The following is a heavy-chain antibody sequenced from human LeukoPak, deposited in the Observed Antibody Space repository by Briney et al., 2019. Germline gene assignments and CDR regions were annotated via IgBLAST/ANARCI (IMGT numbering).Heavy chain of an antibody. CDR1: GLSFSDYW. V-gene: IGHV3-7*01. J-gene: IGHJ4*02. CDR3: VRGPHGLEY. Sequence: PGGSMSLSCALTGLSFSDYWMTWVRQAPGRGLEWVAPIKPEGSQKYYVDSLKGRFTISRNNAKNSLYMQMNSLRAEETAVYYCVRGPHGLEYWGQGTLVTVSS. CDR2: IKPEGSQK. D-gene: IGHD4-17*01.